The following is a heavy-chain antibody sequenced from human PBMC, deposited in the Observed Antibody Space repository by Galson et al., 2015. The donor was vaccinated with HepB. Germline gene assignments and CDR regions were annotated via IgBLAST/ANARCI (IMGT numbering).Heavy chain of an antibody. Sequence: SLRLSCAASGFTFSHYTMGWVRQAPGKGLEWVSAILSDGTTSYTDSMRGRFHISRDNSKNTLYLQMNSLRTDDTAVYYCARRVEGAFGVWVQVTIVAVSS. CDR1: GFTFSHYT. CDR2: ILSDGTT. D-gene: IGHD2-21*01. V-gene: IGHV3-23*01. CDR3: ARRVEGAFGV. J-gene: IGHJ3*01.